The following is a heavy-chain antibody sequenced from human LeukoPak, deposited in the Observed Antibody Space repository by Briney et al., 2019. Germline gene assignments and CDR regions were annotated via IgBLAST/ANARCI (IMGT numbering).Heavy chain of an antibody. V-gene: IGHV3-9*03. Sequence: GGSLRLSCAASGFTFSSYSMNWVRQAPGKGLEWVSGISWNSGGIGYADSVKGRFTISRDNAKNSLFLQMNSLRTEDMALYYCATTLTTHDVFDIWGQGTMVTVSS. D-gene: IGHD4-11*01. CDR2: ISWNSGGI. CDR3: ATTLTTHDVFDI. CDR1: GFTFSSYS. J-gene: IGHJ3*02.